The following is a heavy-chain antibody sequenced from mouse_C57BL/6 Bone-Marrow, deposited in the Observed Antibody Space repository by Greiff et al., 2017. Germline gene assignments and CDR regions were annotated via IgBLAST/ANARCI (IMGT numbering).Heavy chain of an antibody. D-gene: IGHD3-2*02. Sequence: QVQLQQPGAELVRPGSSVKLSCKASGYTFTSYWMHWVKQRPIQGLEWIGNIDPSDSETHYNQKFKDKATLTVDKSSSTAYMQLSSLTSEDSAVYYCARRSSGYLDYWGQGTTLTVAS. J-gene: IGHJ2*01. V-gene: IGHV1-52*01. CDR3: ARRSSGYLDY. CDR1: GYTFTSYW. CDR2: IDPSDSET.